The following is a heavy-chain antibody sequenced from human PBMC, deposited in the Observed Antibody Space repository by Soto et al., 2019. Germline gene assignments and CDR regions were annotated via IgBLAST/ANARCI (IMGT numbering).Heavy chain of an antibody. D-gene: IGHD5-12*01. Sequence: EVQLVESGGGLVKPGGSLRLSCAASGFTFSSYSMNWVRQAPGKGLEWVSSISSSSSYIYYADSVKGRFTISRDNAKNSLYLQMNSLRAEDTAVYYCARVSVGSGYDENYWGQGTLVTVSS. J-gene: IGHJ4*02. V-gene: IGHV3-21*01. CDR3: ARVSVGSGYDENY. CDR2: ISSSSSYI. CDR1: GFTFSSYS.